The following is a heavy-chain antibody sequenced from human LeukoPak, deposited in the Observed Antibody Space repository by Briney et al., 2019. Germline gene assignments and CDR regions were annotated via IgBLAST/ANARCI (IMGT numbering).Heavy chain of an antibody. CDR1: GYTFTSYG. J-gene: IGHJ5*02. Sequence: ASVKVSCKASGYTFTSYGISRGRQAPGQGLEWMGCISAYNGNTNYAQKLQSRVTMTTDTSTSTAYMELRSLRSDDTAVYYCARVSEYSGYDPRRQNWFDPWGQGTLVTVSS. V-gene: IGHV1-18*01. CDR3: ARVSEYSGYDPRRQNWFDP. CDR2: ISAYNGNT. D-gene: IGHD5-12*01.